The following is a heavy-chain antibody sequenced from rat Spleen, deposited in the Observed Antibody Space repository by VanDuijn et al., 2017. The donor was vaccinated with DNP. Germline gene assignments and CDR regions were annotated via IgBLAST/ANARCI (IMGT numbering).Heavy chain of an antibody. CDR1: GFTFSRHW. Sequence: EVQLVETGGGLVQPGRSLKLSCVVSGFTFSRHWMFWIRQAPGKGLEWVASINTDGSRTYYRDSVKGRFTISRDNAKNTLYLQMDSLRSEDTATYYCTTDFERGYWGQGVMVTVSS. J-gene: IGHJ2*01. D-gene: IGHD1-11*01. CDR2: INTDGSRT. V-gene: IGHV5-58*01. CDR3: TTDFERGY.